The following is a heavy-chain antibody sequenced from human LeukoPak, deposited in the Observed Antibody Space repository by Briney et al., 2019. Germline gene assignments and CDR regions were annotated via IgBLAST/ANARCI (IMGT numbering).Heavy chain of an antibody. CDR2: ISAYNGNT. V-gene: IGHV1-18*01. CDR3: ARENREGNWFDP. J-gene: IGHJ5*02. Sequence: ASVKVSYKASGYTFTSYGISWVRQAPGQGLEWMGWISAYNGNTNYAQKLQGRVTMTTDTSTSTAYTELRSLRSDDTAVYYCARENREGNWFDPWGQGTLVTVSS. D-gene: IGHD1-26*01. CDR1: GYTFTSYG.